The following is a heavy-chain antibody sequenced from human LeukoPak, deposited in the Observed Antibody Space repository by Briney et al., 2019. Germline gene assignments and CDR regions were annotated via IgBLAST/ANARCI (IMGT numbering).Heavy chain of an antibody. CDR3: VSSSSGWYRFQY. D-gene: IGHD6-19*01. CDR2: ISGSGGNT. Sequence: KAGGSLRLSCAASGFTFSNYAMSWVRQAPGKGLEWVSAISGSGGNTYYADSVKGRFTISRDNSWSTPYLQMNSLRAEDTAVYYCVSSSSGWYRFQYWGQGTLVTVSS. V-gene: IGHV3-23*01. CDR1: GFTFSNYA. J-gene: IGHJ4*02.